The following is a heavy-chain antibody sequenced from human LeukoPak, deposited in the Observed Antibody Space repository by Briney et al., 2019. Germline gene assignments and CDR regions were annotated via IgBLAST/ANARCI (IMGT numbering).Heavy chain of an antibody. Sequence: GGALRVSCAASGFTFSSYGMHCVRQAPRKGLEGVSLISYDGSNTYYADYVKGGFTISRDTSKNTLYLQMNSLRAEETGVYYCAKDRGYCSGGSCLYFDYWGQGTLVTVSS. CDR2: ISYDGSNT. D-gene: IGHD2-15*01. V-gene: IGHV3-30*18. CDR3: AKDRGYCSGGSCLYFDY. CDR1: GFTFSSYG. J-gene: IGHJ4*02.